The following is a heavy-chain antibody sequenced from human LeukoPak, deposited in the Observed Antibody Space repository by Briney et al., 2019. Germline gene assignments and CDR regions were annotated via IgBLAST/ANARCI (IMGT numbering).Heavy chain of an antibody. CDR1: GFTFSNYW. Sequence: GESLRFSGAASGFTFSNYWLHWVGQAPGKGLVWVSRIYNDGSTTTYADSVKGRFTISRDNAMNTLYLQMNSLRAEDTAVYYCARTPYAAAGTVNWGRGTLVTVSS. CDR2: IYNDGSTT. CDR3: ARTPYAAAGTVN. J-gene: IGHJ4*02. D-gene: IGHD6-13*01. V-gene: IGHV3-74*01.